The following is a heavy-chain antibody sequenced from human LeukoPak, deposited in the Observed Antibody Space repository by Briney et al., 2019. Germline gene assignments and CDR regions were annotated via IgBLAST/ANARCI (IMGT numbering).Heavy chain of an antibody. CDR2: TGATGLNT. CDR3: AKSREIYADGWPPFDC. J-gene: IGHJ4*02. V-gene: IGHV3-23*01. CDR1: VFTLSDYA. Sequence: PGGSLRLSCAASVFTLSDYAITWVRQVPGKGLEWVSTTGATGLNTYYADSVKGRFALSRDNSENTLYLDMNGLRDEDTAFYCRAKSREIYADGWPPFDCWGQGTLVTVSS. D-gene: IGHD5-24*01.